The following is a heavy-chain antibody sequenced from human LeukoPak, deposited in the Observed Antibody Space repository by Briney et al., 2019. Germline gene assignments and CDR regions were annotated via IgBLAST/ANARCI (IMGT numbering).Heavy chain of an antibody. CDR1: GGSISSYY. V-gene: IGHV4-59*01. Sequence: SETLSLTCTVSGGSISSYYWSWIRQPPGKGLEWLGYIYYSGSTNYNPSLKSRVTISVDTSKNQFSLKLSSVTAADTAVYYCARASYYDSSGYYFDYWGQGTLVTVSS. CDR2: IYYSGST. D-gene: IGHD3-22*01. J-gene: IGHJ4*02. CDR3: ARASYYDSSGYYFDY.